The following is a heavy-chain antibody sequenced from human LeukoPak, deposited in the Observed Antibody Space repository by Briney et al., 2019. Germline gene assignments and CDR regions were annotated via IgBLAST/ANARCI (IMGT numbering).Heavy chain of an antibody. J-gene: IGHJ3*02. CDR3: AADPGGYSYGLDI. D-gene: IGHD5-18*01. Sequence: SVKVSCKASGFTFTSSAMQWVRQARGQRLEWIGWIVVGSGNTNYAQKFQERVTITRDMSTSTAYMELNSLRSEDTAVYYCAADPGGYSYGLDIWGQGTMVTVSS. CDR1: GFTFTSSA. V-gene: IGHV1-58*02. CDR2: IVVGSGNT.